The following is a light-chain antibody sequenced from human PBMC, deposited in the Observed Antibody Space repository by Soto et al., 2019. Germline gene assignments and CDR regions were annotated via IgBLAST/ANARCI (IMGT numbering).Light chain of an antibody. V-gene: IGKV1-5*03. CDR1: QSISSW. CDR3: QQYNSYWM. CDR2: KAS. J-gene: IGKJ1*01. Sequence: DIQMTQSPSTLSASVGDRVTITCRASQSISSWLAWYQQKPGKAPKLLIYKASSLESGVPSRFSGSGSGTEFTLTIIGLQPDDFATYYCQQYNSYWMFGQGTKVEIK.